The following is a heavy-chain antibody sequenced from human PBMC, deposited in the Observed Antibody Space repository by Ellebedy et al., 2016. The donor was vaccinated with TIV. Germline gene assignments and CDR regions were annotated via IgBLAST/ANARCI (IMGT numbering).Heavy chain of an antibody. J-gene: IGHJ3*02. CDR1: GITFSTDV. CDR2: ISYDGSNK. V-gene: IGHV3-30-3*01. Sequence: GESLKISXAASGITFSTDVMYRVRQAPGKGLEWVAVISYDGSNKYYADSVKGRFTISRDNSKNTLYLQMNSLRAEDTALYYCAKDAKYSSSWYLDAFDIWGQGTMVTVSS. D-gene: IGHD6-13*01. CDR3: AKDAKYSSSWYLDAFDI.